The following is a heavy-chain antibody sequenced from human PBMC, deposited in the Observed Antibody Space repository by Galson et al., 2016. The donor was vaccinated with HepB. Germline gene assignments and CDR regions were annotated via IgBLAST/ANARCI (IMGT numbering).Heavy chain of an antibody. V-gene: IGHV3-23*01. D-gene: IGHD5-18*01. Sequence: SLRLSCAASGFTFSSYVMSWVRQAPGQGLEWVSGIVGSGGPTYYAESVQGRFIVSRDNSKNILHLQMDSLRVEDTAIYYCASQQLWPSFDYWGQGILVTVSS. CDR3: ASQQLWPSFDY. CDR1: GFTFSSYV. CDR2: IVGSGGPT. J-gene: IGHJ4*02.